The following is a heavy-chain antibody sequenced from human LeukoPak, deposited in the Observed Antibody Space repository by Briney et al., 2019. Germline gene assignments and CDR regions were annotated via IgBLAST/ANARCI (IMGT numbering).Heavy chain of an antibody. J-gene: IGHJ3*02. V-gene: IGHV4-61*02. CDR2: IYTSGGT. D-gene: IGHD6-13*01. CDR1: GGSISSGSYY. CDR3: AGAGYSSSLGFVHAFDI. Sequence: PSETLSLTCTVSGGSISSGSYYWSWIRQPAGKGLEWIGRIYTSGGTNYNPSLKSRATISVDTSKNQFSLKLSSVTAADTAVYYCAGAGYSSSLGFVHAFDIWGQGTMVTVSS.